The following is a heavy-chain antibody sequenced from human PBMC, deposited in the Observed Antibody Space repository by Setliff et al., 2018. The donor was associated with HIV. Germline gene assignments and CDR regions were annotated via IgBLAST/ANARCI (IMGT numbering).Heavy chain of an antibody. CDR3: ARVPGRDYYDTSGDFDY. CDR1: GGSISSYY. D-gene: IGHD3-22*01. CDR2: IYASGST. V-gene: IGHV4-4*07. J-gene: IGHJ4*02. Sequence: SSETLSLTCTVSGGSISSYYWSWIRQPAGKGLEWIGRIYASGSTNYNPSLKSRVTMSVDTSKNHFSLKVTSVTAADTAVYYCARVPGRDYYDTSGDFDYWGLGTLVTVSS.